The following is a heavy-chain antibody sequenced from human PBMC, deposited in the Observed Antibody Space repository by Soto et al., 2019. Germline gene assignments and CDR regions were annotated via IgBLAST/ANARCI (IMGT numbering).Heavy chain of an antibody. J-gene: IGHJ6*02. CDR1: GGTFSSYA. Sequence: QVQLVQSGAEVKKPGSSAKVSCKAPGGTFSSYAISWVRQAPGQGLEWMGGIIPIFGTAKYAQKCQGRVTITADESTSTGYMELSSLRSEDTAVYYCARSQGGSSSLDIYYYYYYGMDVWGQGTTVTVSS. V-gene: IGHV1-69*01. CDR2: IIPIFGTA. D-gene: IGHD2-15*01. CDR3: ARSQGGSSSLDIYYYYYYGMDV.